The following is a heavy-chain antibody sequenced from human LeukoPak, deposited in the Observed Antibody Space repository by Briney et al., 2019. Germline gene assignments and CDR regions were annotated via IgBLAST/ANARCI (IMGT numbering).Heavy chain of an antibody. V-gene: IGHV1-18*01. Sequence: ASVKVSCKASGYTFTSYGISWVRQAPGQGLEWMGWISAYNGNTNYAQKLQGRVTMTTDTSTSTAYMELRSLRSDDTAVYYCARDEEAGYDILTGYSYYMDVWGKGTTVTISS. CDR2: ISAYNGNT. D-gene: IGHD3-9*01. CDR3: ARDEEAGYDILTGYSYYMDV. J-gene: IGHJ6*03. CDR1: GYTFTSYG.